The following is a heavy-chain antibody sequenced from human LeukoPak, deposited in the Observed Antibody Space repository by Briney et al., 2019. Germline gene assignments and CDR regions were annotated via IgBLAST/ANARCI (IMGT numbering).Heavy chain of an antibody. D-gene: IGHD2-15*01. CDR3: ARVAASGLGRDSYYFDY. V-gene: IGHV4-31*03. CDR2: IYYSGST. J-gene: IGHJ4*02. Sequence: SETLSLTCTVSGGSISSGGYYWSWIRQHPGKGLEWIGYIYYSGSTYYNPSLKSRVTISVDTSKNQFSLKLSSVTAADTAVYYCARVAASGLGRDSYYFDYWGQGTLVTVSS. CDR1: GGSISSGGYY.